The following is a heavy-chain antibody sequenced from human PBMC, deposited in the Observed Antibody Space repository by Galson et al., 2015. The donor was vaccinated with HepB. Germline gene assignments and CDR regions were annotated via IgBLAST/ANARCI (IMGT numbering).Heavy chain of an antibody. CDR3: ARFRSRGVIYYYGMDV. J-gene: IGHJ6*02. CDR2: IKQDGSEK. V-gene: IGHV3-7*03. D-gene: IGHD3-10*01. CDR1: GFTFSSYW. Sequence: SLRLSCAASGFTFSSYWMSWVRQAPGKGLEWVANIKQDGSEKYYVDSVKGRFTISRDNAKNSLYLQMNSLRAEDTAVYYCARFRSRGVIYYYGMDVWGQGTTVTVSS.